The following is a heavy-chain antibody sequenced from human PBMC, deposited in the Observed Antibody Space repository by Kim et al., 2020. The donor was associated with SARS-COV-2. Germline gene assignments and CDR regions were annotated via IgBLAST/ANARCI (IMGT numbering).Heavy chain of an antibody. D-gene: IGHD4-17*01. J-gene: IGHJ4*02. Sequence: GGSLRLSCAASGFTFDDYAMHWVRQAPGKGLEWVSGISWNSGIIGYADSVKGRFTISRDNAKNSLYLQMNSLRAEDTALYYCAKDETDYGDFPPGYWGQGTLVTVSS. CDR2: ISWNSGII. CDR1: GFTFDDYA. CDR3: AKDETDYGDFPPGY. V-gene: IGHV3-9*01.